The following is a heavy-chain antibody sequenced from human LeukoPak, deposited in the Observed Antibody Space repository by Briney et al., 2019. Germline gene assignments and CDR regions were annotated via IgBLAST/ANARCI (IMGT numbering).Heavy chain of an antibody. CDR3: ARLYASGSLGTYYDY. CDR1: GGSISSSFHY. D-gene: IGHD3-10*01. J-gene: IGHJ4*02. Sequence: SDTLSLTCTVSGGSISSSFHYWHWIRQPPGEGLEWIGSLYYSGSTSHSPSLKSRVTMSVDTSKNQFSLKLGSVTAADTAVYYCARLYASGSLGTYYDYWGQGSLVSVST. V-gene: IGHV4-39*01. CDR2: LYYSGST.